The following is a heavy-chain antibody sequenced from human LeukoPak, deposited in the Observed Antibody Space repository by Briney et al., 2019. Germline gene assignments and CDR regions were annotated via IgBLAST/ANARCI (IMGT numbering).Heavy chain of an antibody. Sequence: GGSLRLSCAASGLTFSSYGMHWIRQAPGKGLEWVAVIWYDGSNKYYADSVKGRFTISRDNSKNTLSLQMNSLRVEDTAVYFCARAAYDSSGYLTLWGQGTLVTVSS. J-gene: IGHJ4*01. D-gene: IGHD3-22*01. CDR1: GLTFSSYG. V-gene: IGHV3-33*01. CDR2: IWYDGSNK. CDR3: ARAAYDSSGYLTL.